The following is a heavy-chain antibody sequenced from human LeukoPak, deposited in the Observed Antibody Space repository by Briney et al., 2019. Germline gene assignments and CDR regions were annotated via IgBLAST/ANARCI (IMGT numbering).Heavy chain of an antibody. V-gene: IGHV1-69*01. J-gene: IGHJ5*02. CDR1: GGTFSSYA. Sequence: ASVKVSCKASGGTFSSYAISWVRQAPGQGLEWMGGIIPIFGTANYAQKFQGRVTITADESTSTAYMELSSLRSEDTAVYYCARNLLRYFDWLGNGWFDPWGQGTLVTVSS. D-gene: IGHD3-9*01. CDR3: ARNLLRYFDWLGNGWFDP. CDR2: IIPIFGTA.